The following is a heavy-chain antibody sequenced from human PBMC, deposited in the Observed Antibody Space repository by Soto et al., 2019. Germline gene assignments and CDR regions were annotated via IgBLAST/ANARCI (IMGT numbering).Heavy chain of an antibody. V-gene: IGHV3-23*01. CDR1: GFTFSSYA. Sequence: EVQLLESGGGLVQPGGSLRLSCAASGFTFSSYAMSWVRQAPGKGLEWVSAISGSGGSTYYADSVKGRFTISRDNXKXXLYLQMNSLRAEDTAVYYCAKDRRRGDYYYYGMDVWGQGTTVTVSS. CDR2: ISGSGGST. J-gene: IGHJ6*02. CDR3: AKDRRRGDYYYYGMDV. D-gene: IGHD3-10*01.